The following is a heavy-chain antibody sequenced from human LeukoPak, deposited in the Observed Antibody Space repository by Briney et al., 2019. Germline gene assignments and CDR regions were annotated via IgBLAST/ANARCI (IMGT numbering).Heavy chain of an antibody. J-gene: IGHJ4*02. CDR3: AKDGGQGADY. V-gene: IGHV3-23*01. CDR1: GFTFTNYA. Sequence: GGSLRLSCAASGFTFTNYAMSWVRQTPGKGLEWVSATVGSRPDTYHADSVKGRFTISRDNSKNTLYLQMNSLRAEDMAVYYCAKDGGQGADYWGQGTLVSVSS. D-gene: IGHD3-16*01. CDR2: TVGSRPDT.